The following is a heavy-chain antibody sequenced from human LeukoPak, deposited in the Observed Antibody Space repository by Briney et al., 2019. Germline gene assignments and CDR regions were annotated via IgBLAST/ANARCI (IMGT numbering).Heavy chain of an antibody. V-gene: IGHV1-2*06. J-gene: IGHJ4*02. CDR1: GYTFTGYY. Sequence: ASVKVSCKASGYTFTGYYMHWVRQAPGQGLEWMGRINPNSGGTNYAQKFQGRVTMTRDTSTTTVYMELSSLRTEDTAVYYCARGDCSGETCYINWGQGTLVTVSS. CDR2: INPNSGGT. D-gene: IGHD2-15*01. CDR3: ARGDCSGETCYIN.